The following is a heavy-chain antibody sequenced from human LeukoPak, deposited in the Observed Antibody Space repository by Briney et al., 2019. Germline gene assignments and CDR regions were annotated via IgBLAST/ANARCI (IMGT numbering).Heavy chain of an antibody. Sequence: ASVKVSCKASGYTFTSYYMHWVRQAPGQGLEWMGIINPSGGSTSYAQKFQGRVTMTRDMSTSTVYMELSSLRSEDTAVYYCARGVYGSGSYYTVYYYYMDVWGKGTTVTISS. CDR1: GYTFTSYY. D-gene: IGHD3-10*01. V-gene: IGHV1-46*01. CDR2: INPSGGST. CDR3: ARGVYGSGSYYTVYYYYMDV. J-gene: IGHJ6*03.